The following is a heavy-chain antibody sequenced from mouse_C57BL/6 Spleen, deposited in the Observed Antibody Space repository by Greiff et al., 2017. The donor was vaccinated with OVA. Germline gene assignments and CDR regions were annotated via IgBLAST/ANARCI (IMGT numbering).Heavy chain of an antibody. CDR3: ALYYYGSSYDWYFDV. CDR1: GYTFTSYW. J-gene: IGHJ1*03. D-gene: IGHD1-1*01. V-gene: IGHV1-74*01. CDR2: IHPSDSDT. Sequence: QVQLQQPGAELVKPGASVKVSCKASGYTFTSYWMHWVKQRPGQGLEWIGRIHPSDSDTNYNQKFKGKATLTVDKSSSTAYMQLSSLTSEGSAVYYCALYYYGSSYDWYFDVWGTGTTVTVSS.